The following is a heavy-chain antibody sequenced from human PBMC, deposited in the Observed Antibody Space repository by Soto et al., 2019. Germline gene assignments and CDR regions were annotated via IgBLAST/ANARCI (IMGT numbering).Heavy chain of an antibody. Sequence: ASVKVSCKASGYTFTSYGISWVRQAPGQGLEWMGWISAYNGNTNYAQKLQGRVTITTDTSTSTAYMELSSLRSEDTAVYYCARDRPKGCLATEDIVVGPAVNCFAPWGQGTLVTVSS. D-gene: IGHD2-2*01. V-gene: IGHV1-18*01. CDR1: GYTFTSYG. J-gene: IGHJ5*02. CDR2: ISAYNGNT. CDR3: ARDRPKGCLATEDIVVGPAVNCFAP.